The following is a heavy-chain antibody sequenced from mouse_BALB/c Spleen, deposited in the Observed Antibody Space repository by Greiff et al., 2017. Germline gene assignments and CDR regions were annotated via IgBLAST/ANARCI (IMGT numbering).Heavy chain of an antibody. CDR2: INPGSGGT. CDR1: GYAFTNYL. J-gene: IGHJ3*01. CDR3: ARGQEEYDGYYLAWFAY. Sequence: QVQLQQSGAELVRPGTSVKVSCKASGYAFTNYLIEWVKQRPGQGLEWIGVINPGSGGTNYNEKFKGKATLTADKSSSTAYMQLSSLTSDDSAVYFCARGQEEYDGYYLAWFAYWGQGTLVTVSA. V-gene: IGHV1-54*01. D-gene: IGHD2-3*01.